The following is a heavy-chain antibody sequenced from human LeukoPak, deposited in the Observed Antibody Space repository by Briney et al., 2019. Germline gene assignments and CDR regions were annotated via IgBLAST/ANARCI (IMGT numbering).Heavy chain of an antibody. CDR2: ISRGSRNI. J-gene: IGHJ4*02. CDR3: ARGPYASSAYYFDY. V-gene: IGHV3-48*01. CDR1: GFTFSRYA. D-gene: IGHD3-22*01. Sequence: GGSLRLSCAASGFTFSRYAMNGVRQAPGKGLECVSYISRGSRNIDYGDSVKGRFTISRANAKNSVFLQMNSLRAENTAVYYCARGPYASSAYYFDYWGQGTLVTVSS.